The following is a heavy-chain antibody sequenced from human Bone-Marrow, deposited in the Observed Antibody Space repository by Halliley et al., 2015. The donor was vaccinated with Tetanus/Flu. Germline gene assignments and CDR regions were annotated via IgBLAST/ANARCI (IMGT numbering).Heavy chain of an antibody. Sequence: TLSLTCTVSGGSISSSSYYWGWIRQPPGKGLEWIGSIDYNGRTFHNPSLKSRVTISLDTSKNQFSLRLSSVTAADTAMYYCARHWAAAGPGDYWGQGPLVIVSS. CDR2: IDYNGRT. CDR3: ARHWAAAGPGDY. J-gene: IGHJ4*02. CDR1: GGSISSSSYY. D-gene: IGHD6-13*01. V-gene: IGHV4-39*01.